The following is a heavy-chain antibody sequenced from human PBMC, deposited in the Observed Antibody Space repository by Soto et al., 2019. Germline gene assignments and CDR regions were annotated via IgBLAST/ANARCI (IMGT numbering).Heavy chain of an antibody. D-gene: IGHD6-13*01. V-gene: IGHV3-23*01. CDR1: GFTFSSYA. Sequence: GGSLRLSCAASGFTFSSYAMSWVRQAPGKGLEWVSAISGSGGSTYYADSVKGRFTISRDNSKNTLYLQMNSLRAEDTAVYYCAKDHLTVGGLDEAAAVYGRIYWGQGTLVTVSS. J-gene: IGHJ4*02. CDR3: AKDHLTVGGLDEAAAVYGRIY. CDR2: ISGSGGST.